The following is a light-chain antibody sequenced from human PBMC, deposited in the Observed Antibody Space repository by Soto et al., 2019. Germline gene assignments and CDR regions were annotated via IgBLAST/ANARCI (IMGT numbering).Light chain of an antibody. CDR2: DVS. J-gene: IGLJ2*01. V-gene: IGLV2-14*01. CDR1: SSDVGGYNY. CDR3: SSYTSRSTVL. Sequence: QSVLTQPASVSGSPGQSITISCTGTSSDVGGYNYVSWYQQHPGKAPKLMIYDVSYWPSGVSNRFSGSKSGNTASLTISGLQADDEADYYCSSYTSRSTVLFGGGTKVTVL.